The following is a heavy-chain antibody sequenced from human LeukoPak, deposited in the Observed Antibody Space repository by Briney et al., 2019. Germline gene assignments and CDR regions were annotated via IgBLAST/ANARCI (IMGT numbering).Heavy chain of an antibody. J-gene: IGHJ4*02. CDR3: ASLGGYSGYDSDY. V-gene: IGHV1-2*02. Sequence: GASVKVSCKASGYTFTGCYMHWVRQAPGQGLEWMGWINPNSGGTNYAQKFQGRVTMTRDTSISTAYMELSRLRSDDTAVYYCASLGGYSGYDSDYWGQGTLVTVSS. D-gene: IGHD5-12*01. CDR2: INPNSGGT. CDR1: GYTFTGCY.